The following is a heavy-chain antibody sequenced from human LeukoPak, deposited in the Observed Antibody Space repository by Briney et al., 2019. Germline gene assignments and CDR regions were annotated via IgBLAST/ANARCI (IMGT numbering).Heavy chain of an antibody. J-gene: IGHJ5*02. V-gene: IGHV3-30*02. CDR1: AFTFSSYG. CDR2: TRYDGSNK. D-gene: IGHD3-10*01. CDR3: AKEGTSGSYPNWFDP. Sequence: GVSLRLSCAAYAFTFSSYGMHWVRQAPGKGLEGVAFTRYDGSNKYYADSVKGRFTISRDNSKNTLYLQMNSLKAEDTAVYYCAKEGTSGSYPNWFDPWGQGTLVTVSS.